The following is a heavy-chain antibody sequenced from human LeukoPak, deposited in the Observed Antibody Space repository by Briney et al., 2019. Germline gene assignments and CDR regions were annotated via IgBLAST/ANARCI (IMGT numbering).Heavy chain of an antibody. CDR2: ISSSSSYI. Sequence: PGGSLRLSCAASGFTVSSNYMSWVRQAPGKGLEWVSSISSSSSYIYYADSVKGRFTISRDNAKNSLYLQMNSLRAEDTAVYYCARDGDYYDSSGYFDYWGQGTLVTVSS. D-gene: IGHD3-22*01. CDR3: ARDGDYYDSSGYFDY. CDR1: GFTVSSNY. V-gene: IGHV3-21*01. J-gene: IGHJ4*02.